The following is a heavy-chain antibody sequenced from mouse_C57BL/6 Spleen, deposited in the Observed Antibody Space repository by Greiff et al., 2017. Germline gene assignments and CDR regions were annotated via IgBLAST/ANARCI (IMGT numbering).Heavy chain of an antibody. CDR1: GFTFSDYG. Sequence: DVMLVESGGGLVTPGGSLKLSCAASGFTFSDYGMHWVRQAPEKGLEWVAYISSGSSTIYYADTVKGRFTISRDNAKNTLFLQMTSLRSEDPAMYYCARKMDYYAMDYWGQGTSVTVSS. V-gene: IGHV5-17*01. CDR3: ARKMDYYAMDY. J-gene: IGHJ4*01. D-gene: IGHD2-3*01. CDR2: ISSGSSTI.